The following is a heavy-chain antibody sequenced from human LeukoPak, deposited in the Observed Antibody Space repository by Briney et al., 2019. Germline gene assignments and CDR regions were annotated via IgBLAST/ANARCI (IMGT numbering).Heavy chain of an antibody. CDR1: GYTFTSYA. CDR2: INAGNGNT. V-gene: IGHV1-3*01. CDR3: AREAVAGAWYFDL. Sequence: ASVKVSCKASGYTFTSYAMHWVRQAPGQRLEWMGWINAGNGNTKYSQKFQGRVTITRDTSASTAYMELRSLRSEDTAVYYCAREAVAGAWYFDLWGRGTLVTVSS. D-gene: IGHD6-19*01. J-gene: IGHJ2*01.